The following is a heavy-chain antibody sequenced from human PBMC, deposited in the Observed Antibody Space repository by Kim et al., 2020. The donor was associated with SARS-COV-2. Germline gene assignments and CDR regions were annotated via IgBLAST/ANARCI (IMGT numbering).Heavy chain of an antibody. Sequence: SETLSLTCTVSGGSIRTYYWNWIRQPPGKGLEWIGYIFYSGNTNYNPSLKSRVTISVDTSKNQFSLKLTSLTAADTATYYCARDKRIQKVVDFGALKGFYGMDVWGQGTTVTVSS. D-gene: IGHD3-10*01. CDR1: GGSIRTYY. V-gene: IGHV4-59*01. J-gene: IGHJ6*02. CDR3: ARDKRIQKVVDFGALKGFYGMDV. CDR2: IFYSGNT.